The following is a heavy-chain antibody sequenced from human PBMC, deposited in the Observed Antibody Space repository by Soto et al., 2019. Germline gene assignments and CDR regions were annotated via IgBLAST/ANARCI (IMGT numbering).Heavy chain of an antibody. CDR3: ARASQARGGYSDY. CDR1: GFTFSNYE. CDR2: ISSDGGST. J-gene: IGHJ4*02. D-gene: IGHD2-21*01. V-gene: IGHV3-64*02. Sequence: EVQLVESGEGLVQPGGSLRLSCAGSGFTFSNYEMHWVRQAPGKGLEYVSTISSDGGSTYYADSVKGRFTIYRDNSKSTLYLHMGSLRVEDMAVYYCARASQARGGYSDYWGQGTLVTVSS.